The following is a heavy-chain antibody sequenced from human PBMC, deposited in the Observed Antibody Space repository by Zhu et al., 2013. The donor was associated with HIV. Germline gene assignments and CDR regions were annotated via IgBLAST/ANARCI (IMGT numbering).Heavy chain of an antibody. CDR1: GYTFTSYG. J-gene: IGHJ4*02. V-gene: IGHV1-18*01. D-gene: IGHD3-22*01. CDR3: ARMIASAYDSSGYYPYYFDY. CDR2: ISAYNGNT. Sequence: QVQLVQSGAEVKKPGASVKVSCKASGYTFTSYGISWVRQAPGQGLEWMGWISAYNGNTNYAQKLQGRVTMTTDTSTSTAYMELRSLRSDDTAVYYCARMIASAYDSSGYYPYYFDYWGQGTLVTVSS.